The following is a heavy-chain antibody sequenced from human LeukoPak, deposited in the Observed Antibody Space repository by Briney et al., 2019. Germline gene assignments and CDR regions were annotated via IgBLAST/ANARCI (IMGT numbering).Heavy chain of an antibody. CDR3: ARDQYCSGGSCYSGTYYYYGMDV. V-gene: IGHV3-33*01. CDR1: GFTFSSYG. CDR2: IWYDGSNK. Sequence: GGSLRLSCAASGFTFSSYGMHWVRQVPGKGLEWVAVIWYDGSNKYYADSVKGRFTISRDNSKNKLYLQMNSLRAEDTAVYYCARDQYCSGGSCYSGTYYYYGMDVWGQGTTVTVSS. J-gene: IGHJ6*02. D-gene: IGHD2-15*01.